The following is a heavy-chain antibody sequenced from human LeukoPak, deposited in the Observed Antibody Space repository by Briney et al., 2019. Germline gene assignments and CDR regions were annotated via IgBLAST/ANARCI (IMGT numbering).Heavy chain of an antibody. V-gene: IGHV3-30*03. Sequence: PGGSLRLSCAASGFTFSSYGMHWVRQAPGKGLEWVAVILYDGSNKYYADSVKGRFTISRDNSKNTLFLQMNSLRAEDTAVYYCARGVVITTSPEYFQHWGQGTLVTVSS. CDR2: ILYDGSNK. CDR1: GFTFSSYG. D-gene: IGHD3-22*01. CDR3: ARGVVITTSPEYFQH. J-gene: IGHJ1*01.